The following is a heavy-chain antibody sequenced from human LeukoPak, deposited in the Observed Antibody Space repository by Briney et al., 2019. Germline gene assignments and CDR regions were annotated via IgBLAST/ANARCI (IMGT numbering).Heavy chain of an antibody. J-gene: IGHJ4*02. CDR2: IKQDGSEK. CDR1: GYSFTNYW. CDR3: ARGYCSSTSCDYFDY. D-gene: IGHD2-2*01. Sequence: GESLKISCKGSGYSFTNYWIGWVRQAPGKGLEWVANIKQDGSEKYYVDSVKGRFTISRDNAKNSLYLQMNSLRAEDTAVYYCARGYCSSTSCDYFDYWGQGTLVTVSS. V-gene: IGHV3-7*01.